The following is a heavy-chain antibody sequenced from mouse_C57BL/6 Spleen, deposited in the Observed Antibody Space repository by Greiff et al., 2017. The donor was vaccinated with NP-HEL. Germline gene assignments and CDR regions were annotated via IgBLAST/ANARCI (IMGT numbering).Heavy chain of an antibody. J-gene: IGHJ2*01. CDR3: ARMRDYDYDGDFDY. D-gene: IGHD2-4*01. CDR1: GYSITSGYY. V-gene: IGHV3-6*01. CDR2: ISYDGSN. Sequence: EVQLVESGPGLVKPSQSLSLTCSVTGYSITSGYYWNWIRQFPGNKLEWMGYISYDGSNNYNTSLKNRISITRDTSKNQFFLKLNSVTTEDTATYYCARMRDYDYDGDFDYWGQGTTLTVSS.